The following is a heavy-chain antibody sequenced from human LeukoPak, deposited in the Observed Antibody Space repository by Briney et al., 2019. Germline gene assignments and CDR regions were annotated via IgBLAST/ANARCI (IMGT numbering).Heavy chain of an antibody. CDR2: IYYSGST. J-gene: IGHJ4*02. D-gene: IGHD2/OR15-2a*01. CDR1: GGSISSYY. CDR3: ARQGGGYFLDY. V-gene: IGHV4-59*08. Sequence: PSKTLSLTCTVSGGSISSYYWSWIRQPPGKGLEWIGYIYYSGSTNYNPSLKSRVTISVDTSKNQFSLKLSSVTAADTAVYYCARQGGGYFLDYWGQGTLVTVSS.